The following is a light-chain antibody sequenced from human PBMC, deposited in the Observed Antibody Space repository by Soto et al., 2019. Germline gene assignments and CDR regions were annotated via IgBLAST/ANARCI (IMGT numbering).Light chain of an antibody. CDR3: QQYSNSPLT. CDR1: QSVSSRS. J-gene: IGKJ4*01. CDR2: DAS. V-gene: IGKV3-20*01. Sequence: EIVLTQSPGTVSLSPGERVTLSCRASQSVSSRSAWYQQRPGQAPRLLIYDASNRATGIPDRFSGSGSGTDFTLTISRLEPEDFAVYYCQQYSNSPLTFGGGTKVEIK.